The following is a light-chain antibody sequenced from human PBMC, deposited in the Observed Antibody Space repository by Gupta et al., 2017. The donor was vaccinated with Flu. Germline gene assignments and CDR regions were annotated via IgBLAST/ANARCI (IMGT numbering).Light chain of an antibody. CDR1: ASDVGGYHY. V-gene: IGLV2-14*03. CDR3: ASYSGRSSV. CDR2: DVT. J-gene: IGLJ2*01. Sequence: QSVLTQPASVSGSPGQSITISCTGTASDVGGYHYVSWYQQHPGKAPKLLIYDVTSRPSGISYRFSGSKSGNTASLTISGLQTEDEADYYCASYSGRSSVFGGGTKVTVL.